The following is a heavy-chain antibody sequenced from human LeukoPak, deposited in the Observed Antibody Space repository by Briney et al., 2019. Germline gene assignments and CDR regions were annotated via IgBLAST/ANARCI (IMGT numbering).Heavy chain of an antibody. D-gene: IGHD1-7*01. CDR2: LYSGGTT. CDR1: AFTFSSNY. CDR3: ARLRGTGTAWFDP. J-gene: IGHJ5*02. V-gene: IGHV3-53*01. Sequence: GGSLRLSCAASAFTFSSNYMTWVRQAPGKGLEWVSVLYSGGTTYYADSVKGRFTVSRDNSKNTLYLQMNSLRAEDTAVYYCARLRGTGTAWFDPWGQGTLVTVSS.